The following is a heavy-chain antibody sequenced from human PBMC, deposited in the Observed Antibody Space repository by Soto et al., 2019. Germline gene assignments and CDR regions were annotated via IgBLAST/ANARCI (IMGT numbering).Heavy chain of an antibody. J-gene: IGHJ4*02. CDR2: ISGSGGST. D-gene: IGHD2-2*03. V-gene: IGHV3-23*01. CDR3: AKEGGYCSSTSCYGRVYY. Sequence: EVQLLESGGGLVQPGGSLRLSCAASGFTFSSYAMSWVRQAPGKGLEWVSAISGSGGSTYYADSVKGRFTISRDNSKNTLYLQMKSLRAEDTAVYYFAKEGGYCSSTSCYGRVYYWGQGTLVTVSS. CDR1: GFTFSSYA.